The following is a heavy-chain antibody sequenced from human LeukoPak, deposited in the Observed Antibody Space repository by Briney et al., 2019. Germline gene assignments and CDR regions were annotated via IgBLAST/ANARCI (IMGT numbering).Heavy chain of an antibody. CDR3: ARGFRYSSSWYREYYFDY. Sequence: SGTLSLTCTVSGGSISSYYWSWIRQPPGKGLEWIGYIYYSGSTNYNPSLKSRVTISVDTSKNQFSLKLISVTAADTAVYYCARGFRYSSSWYREYYFDYWGQGTLVTVSS. CDR1: GGSISSYY. D-gene: IGHD6-13*01. J-gene: IGHJ4*02. V-gene: IGHV4-59*01. CDR2: IYYSGST.